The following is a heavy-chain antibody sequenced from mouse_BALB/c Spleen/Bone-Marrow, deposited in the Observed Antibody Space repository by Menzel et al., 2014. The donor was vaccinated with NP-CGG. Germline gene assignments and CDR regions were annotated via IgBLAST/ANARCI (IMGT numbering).Heavy chain of an antibody. CDR2: IWAGGST. CDR3: ARGAYYRFFDY. V-gene: IGHV2-9*02. Sequence: VHLVESGPGLVSPSQSLSITCTDSGFSLTSYGVYWVRQPPGKGLEWLGVIWAGGSTNYNSALMSRLSISKDNSKSXVFLKMNSLQTDDTAMYYCARGAYYRFFDYWGQGTTLTVSS. CDR1: GFSLTSYG. D-gene: IGHD2-14*01. J-gene: IGHJ2*01.